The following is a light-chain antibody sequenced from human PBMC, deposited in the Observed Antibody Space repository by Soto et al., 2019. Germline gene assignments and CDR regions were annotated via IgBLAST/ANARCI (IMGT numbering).Light chain of an antibody. CDR1: QSITTY. J-gene: IGKJ1*01. V-gene: IGKV1-39*01. CDR3: QQSYSLPRT. Sequence: GDRVTISCRASQSITTYLNWYQQKPGRAPKVLISAATNLQSGVPSRFSASGSGTDFTLTITSLQPEDSAIYYCQQSYSLPRTFGQGTKVEIK. CDR2: AAT.